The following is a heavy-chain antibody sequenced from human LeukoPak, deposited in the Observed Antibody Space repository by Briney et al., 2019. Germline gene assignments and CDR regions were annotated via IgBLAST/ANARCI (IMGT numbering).Heavy chain of an antibody. CDR2: INPDGSGT. J-gene: IGHJ5*02. V-gene: IGHV3-74*01. D-gene: IGHD6-13*01. CDR1: GFTFTNYW. CDR3: AREVKTASGTWWFDA. Sequence: PGGSLRLSCAASGFTFTNYWMHWVRQAPGKGLVWVSRINPDGSGTRYADSVKGRFTISRDNVRNTVFLQMNSLRAEDTAVYYCAREVKTASGTWWFDAWGQGTLVTVSS.